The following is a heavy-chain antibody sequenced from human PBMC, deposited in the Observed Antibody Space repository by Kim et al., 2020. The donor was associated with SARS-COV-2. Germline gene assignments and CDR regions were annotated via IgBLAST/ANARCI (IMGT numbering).Heavy chain of an antibody. CDR2: IYYSGST. Sequence: SETLSLTCTVSGGSISSYYWSWIRQPPGKGLEWIGYIYYSGSTNYNPSLKSRVTISVDTSKNQFSLKLSSVTAADTAVYYCARLYYYYGMDVWGQGTTVTVSS. V-gene: IGHV4-59*13. CDR3: ARLYYYYGMDV. J-gene: IGHJ6*02. CDR1: GGSISSYY.